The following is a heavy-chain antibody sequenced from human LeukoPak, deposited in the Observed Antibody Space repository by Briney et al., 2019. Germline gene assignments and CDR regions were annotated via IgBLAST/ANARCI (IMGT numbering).Heavy chain of an antibody. CDR1: GFTFSSYW. D-gene: IGHD3-10*01. CDR3: AKDGQPFISGSPYFDF. V-gene: IGHV3-74*01. J-gene: IGHJ4*02. Sequence: PGGSLRLSCAASGFTFSSYWMHWVRQAPGKGLVWVSRINSDGSSTRYADSVKGRFTISRDNSKNTLYLQMNSLRAEDTALYYCAKDGQPFISGSPYFDFWGQGTLVTVSS. CDR2: INSDGSST.